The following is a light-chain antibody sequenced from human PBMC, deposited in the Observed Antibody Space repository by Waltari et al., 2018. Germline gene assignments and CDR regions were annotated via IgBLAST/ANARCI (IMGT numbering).Light chain of an antibody. J-gene: IGLJ3*02. CDR3: QSFDTSLSHGVV. Sequence: QSILTQTPSVSGAPGQRVTTSCTGSRSNIGAGHDVHWYQEFPGTGPKLLIYGNNNRPSGVPDRFSGSKSGTSASLTITGLQAEDEADYYCQSFDTSLSHGVVFGGGTKVTVL. CDR2: GNN. CDR1: RSNIGAGHD. V-gene: IGLV1-40*02.